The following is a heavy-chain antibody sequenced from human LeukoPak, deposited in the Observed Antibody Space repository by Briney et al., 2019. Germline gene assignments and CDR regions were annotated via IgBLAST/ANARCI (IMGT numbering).Heavy chain of an antibody. CDR2: INSDGSST. J-gene: IGHJ4*02. CDR3: GTAYGAMRWGGLFDY. V-gene: IGHV3-74*01. CDR1: GFTFSSYW. D-gene: IGHD4/OR15-4a*01. Sequence: PGGSLRLSCAASGFTFSSYWMHWVRQAPGKGLVWVSRINSDGSSTSYADSVKGRFTISRDNAKNTLYLQMNSLRAEDTAVYYCGTAYGAMRWGGLFDYWGQGTLVTVSS.